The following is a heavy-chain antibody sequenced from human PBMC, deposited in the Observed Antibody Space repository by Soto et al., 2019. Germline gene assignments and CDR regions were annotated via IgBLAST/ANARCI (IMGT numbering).Heavy chain of an antibody. CDR2: IIPIFGTA. V-gene: IGHV1-69*13. Sequence: SVKVSCKASGGTFSSYAISWVRQAPGQGLEWMGGIIPIFGTANYAQKFQGRVTITADESTSTAYMELSSLRSDDTAVYYCAREDEDYYDSSGYYYYYYGMDVWGQGTTVTVSS. J-gene: IGHJ6*02. CDR1: GGTFSSYA. CDR3: AREDEDYYDSSGYYYYYYGMDV. D-gene: IGHD3-22*01.